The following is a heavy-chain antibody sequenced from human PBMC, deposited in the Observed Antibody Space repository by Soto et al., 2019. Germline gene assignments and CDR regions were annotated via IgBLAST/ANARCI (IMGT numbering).Heavy chain of an antibody. CDR1: GFTFSNYA. CDR3: ARGPPGIDAFDI. J-gene: IGHJ3*02. D-gene: IGHD6-13*01. CDR2: IWDDGRNK. Sequence: GGSLRLSCAASGFTFSNYAMHWVRQAPGKGLEWVALIWDDGRNKYYGDSVKGRITISRDNSNNKLNLHMNSLRAGDTAVYYCARGPPGIDAFDIWGQGTMVTVSS. V-gene: IGHV3-33*01.